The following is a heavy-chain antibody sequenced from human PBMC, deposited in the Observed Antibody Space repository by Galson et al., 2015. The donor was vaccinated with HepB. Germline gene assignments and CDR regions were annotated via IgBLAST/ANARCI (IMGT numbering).Heavy chain of an antibody. CDR2: IYYSGST. CDR1: GGSISSYY. J-gene: IGHJ3*02. D-gene: IGHD1-26*01. CDR3: ARDGRAVNIPASAFDI. Sequence: ETLSLTCTVSGGSISSYYWSWIRQPPGKGLEWIGYIYYSGSTNYNPSLKSRVTISVDTSENQFSLKLSSVTAADTAVYYCARDGRAVNIPASAFDIWGQGTMVTVSS. V-gene: IGHV4-59*01.